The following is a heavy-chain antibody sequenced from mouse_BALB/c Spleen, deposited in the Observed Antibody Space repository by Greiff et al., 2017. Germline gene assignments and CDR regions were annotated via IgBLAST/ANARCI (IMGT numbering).Heavy chain of an antibody. J-gene: IGHJ4*01. V-gene: IGHV14-1*02. CDR1: GFNIKDYY. CDR2: IDPENGNT. D-gene: IGHD1-1*01. Sequence: VQLQQSGAELVRPGALVKLSCKASGFNIKDYYMHWVKQRPEQGLEWIGWIDPENGNTIYDPKFQGKASITADTSSNTAYLQLSSLTSEDTAVYYCASSTVVATRAMDYWGQGTSGTVSS. CDR3: ASSTVVATRAMDY.